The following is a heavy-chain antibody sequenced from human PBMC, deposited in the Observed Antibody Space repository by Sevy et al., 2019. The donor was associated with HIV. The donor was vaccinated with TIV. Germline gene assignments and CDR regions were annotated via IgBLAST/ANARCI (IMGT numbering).Heavy chain of an antibody. J-gene: IGHJ5*02. CDR3: VKDTYFDFWSGYNNWFDP. Sequence: GGSLRLSCVASGFSFDDFAMHWVRQAPGKGLEWVSGISWDSGRMGYAYSAKGRFTISRDNAKYSLYMEMNGLRVEDTALYYGVKDTYFDFWSGYNNWFDPWGQGSQVTVSS. V-gene: IGHV3-9*01. CDR2: ISWDSGRM. CDR1: GFSFDDFA. D-gene: IGHD3-3*01.